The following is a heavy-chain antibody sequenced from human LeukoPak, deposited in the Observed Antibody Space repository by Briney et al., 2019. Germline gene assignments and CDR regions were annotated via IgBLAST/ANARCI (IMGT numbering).Heavy chain of an antibody. Sequence: GGSLRLSCAASGFTFSSYAMHWVRQAPGKGLEWVAVISYDGSNKYYADSVKGRFTISRDNSKNTLYLQMNSLRAEDTAVYYCARVDPSGGSWSWYGGAADAFDIWGQGTMVTVSS. V-gene: IGHV3-30*04. CDR3: ARVDPSGGSWSWYGGAADAFDI. CDR1: GFTFSSYA. D-gene: IGHD2-15*01. J-gene: IGHJ3*02. CDR2: ISYDGSNK.